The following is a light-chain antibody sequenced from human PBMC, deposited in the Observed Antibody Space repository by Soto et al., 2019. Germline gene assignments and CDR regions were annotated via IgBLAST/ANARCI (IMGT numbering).Light chain of an antibody. CDR3: QQYNTYPWT. CDR2: KAS. V-gene: IGKV1-5*03. CDR1: QSISSW. J-gene: IGKJ1*01. Sequence: IQMTQSPSTLSASVGDRVTITCRASQSISSWLAWYQQKPGKAPKVLIYKASSLESGVPSRFSGSGSVTEFTLTISSLQPDDFATYYCQQYNTYPWTFGQGTKVDIK.